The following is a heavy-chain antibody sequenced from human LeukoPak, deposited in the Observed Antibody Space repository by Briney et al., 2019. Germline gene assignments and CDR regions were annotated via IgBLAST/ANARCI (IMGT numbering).Heavy chain of an antibody. CDR1: GFTFSSYG. D-gene: IGHD2-15*01. CDR3: ARAGAVVDNWFDP. J-gene: IGHJ5*02. CDR2: ISYDGSNK. V-gene: IGHV3-30*03. Sequence: GGSLRLSCAASGFTFSSYGMHWVRQAPGKGLEWVAVISYDGSNKYYADSVKGRFTISRDNSKNTLYLQMNSLRADDTAVYYCARAGAVVDNWFDPWGQGTLVTVSS.